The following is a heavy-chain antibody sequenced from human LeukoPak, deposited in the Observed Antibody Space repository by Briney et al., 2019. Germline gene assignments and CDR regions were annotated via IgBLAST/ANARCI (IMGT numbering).Heavy chain of an antibody. J-gene: IGHJ4*02. CDR1: GYSFTSYW. CDR2: IYPGDSDT. V-gene: IGHV5-51*01. Sequence: GESLKISCKGSGYSFTSYWIGWVRQMPGKGLEWMGIIYPGDSDTRYSPSLQGQVTISADKSISTAYLQWSSLKASDTAMYYCARGIRNYDFWSGPERQSYFDYWGQGTLVTVSS. CDR3: ARGIRNYDFWSGPERQSYFDY. D-gene: IGHD3-3*01.